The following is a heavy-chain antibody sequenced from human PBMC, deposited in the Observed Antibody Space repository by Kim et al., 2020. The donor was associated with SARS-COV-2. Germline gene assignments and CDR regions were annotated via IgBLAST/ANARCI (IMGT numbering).Heavy chain of an antibody. D-gene: IGHD7-27*01. CDR2: THYTGST. J-gene: IGHJ4*02. Sequence: SETLSLTCTVSTGSSSSYYWAWIRQPPGKGLEWIGSTHYTGSTTYNPSLDSRVTISMDTSQNELSLKLISVTAADTALYYCARAVITGDRGRGFFDNWARGTLVTFSS. CDR1: TGSSSSYY. CDR3: ARAVITGDRGRGFFDN. V-gene: IGHV4-59*01.